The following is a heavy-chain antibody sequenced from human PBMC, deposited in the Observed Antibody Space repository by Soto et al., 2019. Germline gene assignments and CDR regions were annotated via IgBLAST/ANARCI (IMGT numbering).Heavy chain of an antibody. D-gene: IGHD6-13*01. CDR3: VKEGVAALDAFDV. Sequence: EVQLVESGGGLVQPGGSLRLSCAASGFTFSSYDIHWVRQTTGKGLEWVSVISTAGDTYYQDSVKGRFTISRENAKNSLYLQMNSLRDGDTAVYYCVKEGVAALDAFDVWCQGTMVTVSS. J-gene: IGHJ3*01. V-gene: IGHV3-13*01. CDR2: ISTAGDT. CDR1: GFTFSSYD.